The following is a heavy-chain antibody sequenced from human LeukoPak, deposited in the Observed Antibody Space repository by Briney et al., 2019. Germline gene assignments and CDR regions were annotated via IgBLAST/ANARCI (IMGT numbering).Heavy chain of an antibody. CDR3: ARGGDDYVWRPLGAFDI. V-gene: IGHV4-39*06. D-gene: IGHD3-16*01. CDR2: IYYSGST. CDR1: GFTFSSYA. Sequence: PGGSLRLSCAASGFTFSSYARSWVRQPPGKGLEWIGSIYYSGSTYYNPSLKSRVTISVDTSKNQFAVELRSVTAADTAVYYCARGGDDYVWRPLGAFDIWGQGTMVTVSS. J-gene: IGHJ3*02.